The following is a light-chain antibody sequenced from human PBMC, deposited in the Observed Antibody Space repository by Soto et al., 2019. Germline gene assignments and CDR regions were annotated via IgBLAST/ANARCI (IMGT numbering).Light chain of an antibody. J-gene: IGKJ1*01. Sequence: EIVLTQSPGTLSLSPGERATLSCRASQSVSSSYLAWYQQKPGQAPRLLIYGASSRATGILDRFSGSGSGTDFTRTISSLEPEDFAVYYCQQDDSSPVTFGQGNQVEIK. CDR3: QQDDSSPVT. CDR2: GAS. V-gene: IGKV3-20*01. CDR1: QSVSSSY.